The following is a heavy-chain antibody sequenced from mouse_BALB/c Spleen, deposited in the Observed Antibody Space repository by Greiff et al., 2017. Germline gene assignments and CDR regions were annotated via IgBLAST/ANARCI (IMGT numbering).Heavy chain of an antibody. CDR1: GYAFTNYL. D-gene: IGHD1-1*01. J-gene: IGHJ4*01. CDR2: INPGSGGT. V-gene: IGHV1-54*01. CDR3: ARRFITTVVGAMDY. Sequence: QVHVKQSGAELVRPGTSVKVSCKASGYAFTNYLIEWVKQRPGQGLEWIGVINPGSGGTNYNEKFKGKATLTADKSSSTAYMQLSSLTSDDSAVYFCARRFITTVVGAMDYWGQGTSVTVSS.